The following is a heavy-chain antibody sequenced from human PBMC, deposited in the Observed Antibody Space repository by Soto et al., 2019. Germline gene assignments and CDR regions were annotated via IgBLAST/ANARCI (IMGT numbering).Heavy chain of an antibody. CDR3: ATQRGGYYTGDAFDI. D-gene: IGHD3-3*01. V-gene: IGHV1-24*01. CDR1: GYTLTELS. CDR2: FDPEDGET. Sequence: ASVKVSCKVSGYTLTELSMHWVRQAPGKGLEWMGGFDPEDGETIYAQKFQGRVTMTEDTSTDTAYMELSSLRSEDTAVDYCATQRGGYYTGDAFDIWGQGTMVTVSS. J-gene: IGHJ3*02.